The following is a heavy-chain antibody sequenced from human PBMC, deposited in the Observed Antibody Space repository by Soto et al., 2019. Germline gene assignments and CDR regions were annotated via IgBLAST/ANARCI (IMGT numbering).Heavy chain of an antibody. CDR2: ITPLLRTT. D-gene: IGHD2-2*01. V-gene: IGHV1-69*01. CDR1: GDTFSSYP. J-gene: IGHJ4*02. CDR3: ATPRRYCGSTSCSFEY. Sequence: QVQLVQSGAEVRKPGSSVRVSCKTSGDTFSSYPITWVRQAPGQGLEWIGGITPLLRTTNYAQRFQGRVIVTADASTSTAYMELSSLRSEDTAVYYCATPRRYCGSTSCSFEYWGQGTLVTVSS.